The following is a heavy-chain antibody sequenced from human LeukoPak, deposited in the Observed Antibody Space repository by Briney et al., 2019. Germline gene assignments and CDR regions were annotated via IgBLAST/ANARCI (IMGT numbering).Heavy chain of an antibody. CDR2: MYYSGNT. CDR3: ARHTLDGARNAFDI. V-gene: IGHV4-59*08. J-gene: IGHJ3*02. Sequence: KASETLSPTCNVSGGSISSYYWSWIRQPPGKGLEWIGYMYYSGNTNYNPSLKSRVTTSVDSSKNQFSLKLSSVTVADTAVYYCARHTLDGARNAFDIWGQGTMVTVSS. CDR1: GGSISSYY. D-gene: IGHD1-26*01.